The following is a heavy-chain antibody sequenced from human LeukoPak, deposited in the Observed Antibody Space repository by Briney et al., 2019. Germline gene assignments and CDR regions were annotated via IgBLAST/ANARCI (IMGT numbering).Heavy chain of an antibody. Sequence: GASVKVSCKASGCTFTGYYMHWVRQAPGQGLEWMGWINPNSGGTNYAQKFQGRVTMTTDTSTSTAYMELRSLRSDDTAVYYCARDGKFLEWLPLSDAFDIWGQGTMVTVSS. CDR1: GCTFTGYY. CDR3: ARDGKFLEWLPLSDAFDI. D-gene: IGHD3-3*01. CDR2: INPNSGGT. V-gene: IGHV1-2*02. J-gene: IGHJ3*02.